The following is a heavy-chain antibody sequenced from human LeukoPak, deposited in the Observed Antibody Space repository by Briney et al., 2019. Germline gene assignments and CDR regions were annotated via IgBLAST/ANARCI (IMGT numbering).Heavy chain of an antibody. CDR2: INPSGGGT. CDR3: ARDFHDSSGPPRNFQH. Sequence: GASVKVSCKASGYSFTRSYMHWVRQAPGQGLEWMGTINPSGGGTSYAQKFQGRITMTRDTSTSTVYMELSSLRSEDTAVYYCARDFHDSSGPPRNFQHWGQGTLVTVSS. J-gene: IGHJ1*01. D-gene: IGHD3-22*01. CDR1: GYSFTRSY. V-gene: IGHV1-46*01.